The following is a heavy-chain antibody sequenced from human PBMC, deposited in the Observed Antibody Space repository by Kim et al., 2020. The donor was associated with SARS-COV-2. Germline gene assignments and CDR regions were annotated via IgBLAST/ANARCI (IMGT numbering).Heavy chain of an antibody. V-gene: IGHV4-4*02. CDR2: IYHSGST. CDR1: GGSISSSNW. Sequence: SETLSLTCAVSGGSISSSNWWSWVRQPPGKGLEWIGEIYHSGSTNYNPSLKSRVTISVDKSKNQFSLKLSSVTAADTAVYYCAMYYYGSGSPPDYYGMDVWGQGTTVSVS. J-gene: IGHJ6*02. CDR3: AMYYYGSGSPPDYYGMDV. D-gene: IGHD3-10*01.